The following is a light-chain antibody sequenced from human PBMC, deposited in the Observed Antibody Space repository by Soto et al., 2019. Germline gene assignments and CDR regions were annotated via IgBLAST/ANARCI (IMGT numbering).Light chain of an antibody. V-gene: IGKV3-15*01. CDR2: GAS. CDR1: QSVSST. Sequence: EIVMTQSPATLSVSPGERATFSCRASQSVSSTLAWYQQKPGQAPRLLIYGASTRATGIPARFSGSGSGTEFARTISSLQSEDFAVYYCQQYNNWPRTFGQGTKVEIK. CDR3: QQYNNWPRT. J-gene: IGKJ1*01.